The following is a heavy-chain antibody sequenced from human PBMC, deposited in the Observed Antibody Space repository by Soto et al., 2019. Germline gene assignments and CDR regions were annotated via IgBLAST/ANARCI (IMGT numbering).Heavy chain of an antibody. CDR2: ISYDGSNK. J-gene: IGHJ5*02. CDR3: ARGPERTNWFDP. V-gene: IGHV3-30-3*01. CDR1: GFTFISYA. Sequence: WGSLRLSCAASGFTFISYAIHWFRQAPGKGLEWVAVISYDGSNKYYADSVKGRFTISRDNSKNTLYLQMNSLRAEDTAVYYCARGPERTNWFDPWGQGTLVTVSS.